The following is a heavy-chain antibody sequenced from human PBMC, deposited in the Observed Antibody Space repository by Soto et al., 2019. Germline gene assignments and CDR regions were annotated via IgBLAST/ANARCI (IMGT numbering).Heavy chain of an antibody. J-gene: IGHJ5*02. CDR2: IYHSGST. CDR3: ARDYMVRGAMRWFDP. CDR1: GGSISSSNW. V-gene: IGHV4-4*02. Sequence: QVQLQESGPGLVKPSGTLSLTCAVSGGSISSSNWWSWVRQPPGKGLEWIGEIYHSGSTNYNPSLKRRGTISVEKSKNQLSLKLSSVTAADTAVYYCARDYMVRGAMRWFDPWGQGTLVTVSS. D-gene: IGHD3-10*01.